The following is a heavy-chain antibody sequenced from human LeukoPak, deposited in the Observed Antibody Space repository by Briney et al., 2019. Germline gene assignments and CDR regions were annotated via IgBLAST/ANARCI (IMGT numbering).Heavy chain of an antibody. CDR3: ARDIVPGGYYYYGMDV. CDR1: GYTFTSYG. Sequence: ASVKVSCTASGYTFTSYGISWVRQAPGQGLEWMGWISAYNGNTNYAQKLQGRVTMTTDTSTSTAYMELRSLRSDDTAVYYCARDIVPGGYYYYGMDVWGQGTTVTVSS. D-gene: IGHD2-15*01. J-gene: IGHJ6*02. V-gene: IGHV1-18*01. CDR2: ISAYNGNT.